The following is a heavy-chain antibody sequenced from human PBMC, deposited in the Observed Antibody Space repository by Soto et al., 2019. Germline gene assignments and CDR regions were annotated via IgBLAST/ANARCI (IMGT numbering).Heavy chain of an antibody. Sequence: GGSLRLSCAASGFTFSDYYMSWIRQAPGKGLEWVSYISSSSYTNYADSVKGRFTISRDNAKNSLYLQMNSLRAEDTAVYYCARDSSNQWLVRLGHLDHWGPGTLSTVSS. D-gene: IGHD6-19*01. CDR2: ISSSSYT. V-gene: IGHV3-11*06. CDR3: ARDSSNQWLVRLGHLDH. J-gene: IGHJ4*02. CDR1: GFTFSDYY.